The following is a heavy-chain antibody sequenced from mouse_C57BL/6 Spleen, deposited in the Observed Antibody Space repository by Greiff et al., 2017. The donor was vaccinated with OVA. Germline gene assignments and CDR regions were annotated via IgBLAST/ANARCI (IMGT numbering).Heavy chain of an antibody. CDR3: ATYSNYGGFAY. J-gene: IGHJ3*01. CDR2: IDPSDSET. CDR1: GYTFTSYW. D-gene: IGHD2-5*01. Sequence: QVQLQQSGAELVRPGSSVKLSCKASGYTFTSYWMHWVKQRPIQGLEWIGNIDPSDSETHYNQKFKDKATLTVDKSSSTAYMQLSSLTSEDSAVYYCATYSNYGGFAYWGQGTLVTVSA. V-gene: IGHV1-52*01.